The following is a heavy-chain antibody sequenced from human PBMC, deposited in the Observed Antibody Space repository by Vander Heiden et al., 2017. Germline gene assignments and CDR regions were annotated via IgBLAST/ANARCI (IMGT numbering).Heavy chain of an antibody. D-gene: IGHD3-3*01. V-gene: IGHV2-26*01. Sequence: QVTLKESGPVLVKPTETLTLTCTVPGFSLSNATMGVNWIRQPPGRALEWLAHVFSNDEKSYSTSLKSRLTISKDTSKSQVVLTMTNMDPVDTATYYCARGPYDFWSGYYYYYGMDVWGQGTTVTVSS. CDR1: GFSLSNATMG. J-gene: IGHJ6*02. CDR3: ARGPYDFWSGYYYYYGMDV. CDR2: VFSNDEK.